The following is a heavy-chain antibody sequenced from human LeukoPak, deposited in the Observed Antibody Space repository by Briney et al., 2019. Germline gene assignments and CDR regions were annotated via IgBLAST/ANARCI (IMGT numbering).Heavy chain of an antibody. CDR2: IYYSGST. CDR3: ARNTWHGGRGDFDY. D-gene: IGHD3-16*01. Sequence: SETLSPTCTVSGGSISSSSYYWGWIRQPPGKGLEWIGSIYYSGSTYYNPSLKSRVTISVDTSKNQFSLKLSSVTAADTAVYYCARNTWHGGRGDFDYWGQGTLVAVSS. CDR1: GGSISSSSYY. J-gene: IGHJ4*02. V-gene: IGHV4-39*07.